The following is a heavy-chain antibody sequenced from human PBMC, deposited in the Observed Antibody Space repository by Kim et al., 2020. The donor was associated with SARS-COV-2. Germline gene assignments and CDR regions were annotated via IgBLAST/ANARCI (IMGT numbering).Heavy chain of an antibody. CDR3: AKTGALRGDVLHWIDP. CDR2: IYYSGTT. D-gene: IGHD3-10*01. V-gene: IGHV4-39*01. CDR1: GGSITTTYYY. Sequence: SETLSLTCTVSGGSITTTYYYWGWVRQPPGKGLEWIGSIYYSGTTYFNPSLKSRVTISVDSSKNQFSLKLASVTAADTAVYYCAKTGALRGDVLHWIDP. J-gene: IGHJ5*02.